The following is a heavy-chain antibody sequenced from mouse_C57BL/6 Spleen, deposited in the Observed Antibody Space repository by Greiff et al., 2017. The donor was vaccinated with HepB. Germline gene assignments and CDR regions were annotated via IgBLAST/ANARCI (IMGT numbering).Heavy chain of an antibody. CDR1: GFSLTSYG. CDR2: IWSGGST. V-gene: IGHV2-2*01. Sequence: QVQLKESGPGLVQPSQSLSITCTVSGFSLTSYGVHWVRQSPGKGLEWLGVIWSGGSTDYNAAFISRLSISKDNSKSQVFFKMNSLQADDTAIYYCARSPRSSGGPGDYYAMDYWGQGTSVTVSS. J-gene: IGHJ4*01. CDR3: ARSPRSSGGPGDYYAMDY. D-gene: IGHD1-1*02.